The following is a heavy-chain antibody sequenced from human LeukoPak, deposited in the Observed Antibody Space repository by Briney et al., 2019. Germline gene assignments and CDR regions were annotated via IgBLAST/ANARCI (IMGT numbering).Heavy chain of an antibody. CDR1: GFTFSSYA. CDR2: ISGSGGST. D-gene: IGHD3-3*01. Sequence: GGSLRLSCAASGFTFSSYAMSWVRQAPGEGLEWVSAISGSGGSTYYADSVKGRFTISRDNSKNMLYLQMNSLRAEDTAVYYCAKGPIFGVVIKGTYFDYWGQGTLVTVSS. CDR3: AKGPIFGVVIKGTYFDY. J-gene: IGHJ4*02. V-gene: IGHV3-23*01.